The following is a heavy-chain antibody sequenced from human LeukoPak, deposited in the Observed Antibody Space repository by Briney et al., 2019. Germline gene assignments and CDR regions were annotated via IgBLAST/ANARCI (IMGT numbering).Heavy chain of an antibody. J-gene: IGHJ4*02. Sequence: GRSLRLSCAASGFTFSSNAMSWVRQAPGKGLEWVSAISGSGERTYYADSVKGRFTISRDNSKNTVYLQMNSLRAEDTAVYYCAKEQSFGSSPLVDHWGQGTLVTVSS. CDR1: GFTFSSNA. D-gene: IGHD6-13*01. V-gene: IGHV3-23*01. CDR2: ISGSGERT. CDR3: AKEQSFGSSPLVDH.